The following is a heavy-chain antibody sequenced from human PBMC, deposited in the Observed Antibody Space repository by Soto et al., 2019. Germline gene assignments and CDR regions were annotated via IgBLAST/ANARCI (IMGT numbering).Heavy chain of an antibody. CDR1: GFTFSSYG. D-gene: IGHD6-13*01. CDR2: IWYDGSNK. J-gene: IGHJ3*02. V-gene: IGHV3-33*01. Sequence: QVQLVESGGGVVQPGRSLRLSCAASGFTFSSYGMHWVRQAPGKGLEWVAVIWYDGSNKYYADSVKGRFTISRDNSKNTLYLQMNSLRAEDTAVYYCARDEVAAAGTDAFDIWGQGTMVTVSS. CDR3: ARDEVAAAGTDAFDI.